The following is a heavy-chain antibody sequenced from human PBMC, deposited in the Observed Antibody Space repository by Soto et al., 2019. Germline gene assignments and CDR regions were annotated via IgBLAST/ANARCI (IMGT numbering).Heavy chain of an antibody. V-gene: IGHV1-2*02. CDR1: EYTFTGYY. Sequence: ASVKVSCKASEYTFTGYYLHWVRQAPGQGLEWMGWINPNGGGTIYAQKFQGRLTMTRDTSITTVYMELSRLRSDDTAFYYCATSSDWSPLLDYWGQGTLVTVSS. D-gene: IGHD6-19*01. CDR3: ATSSDWSPLLDY. J-gene: IGHJ4*02. CDR2: INPNGGGT.